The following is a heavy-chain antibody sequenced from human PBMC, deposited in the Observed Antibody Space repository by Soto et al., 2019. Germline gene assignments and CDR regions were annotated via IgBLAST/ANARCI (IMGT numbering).Heavy chain of an antibody. CDR2: IIPIFGTA. Sequence: SVKVSCKASGGTFSSYAISWVRQAPGQGLEWMGGIIPIFGTANYAQKFQGRVTITADESTSTAYVELSSLRSEDTAVYYCATSKYYYDSSGSSAYYYGMDVWGQGTTVTVSS. CDR1: GGTFSSYA. V-gene: IGHV1-69*13. CDR3: ATSKYYYDSSGSSAYYYGMDV. D-gene: IGHD3-22*01. J-gene: IGHJ6*02.